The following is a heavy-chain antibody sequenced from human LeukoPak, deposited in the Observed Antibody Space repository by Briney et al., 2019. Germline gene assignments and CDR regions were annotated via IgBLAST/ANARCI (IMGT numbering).Heavy chain of an antibody. CDR3: ARLGQNDILTGYYYDY. D-gene: IGHD3-9*01. Sequence: PGGSLRLSCAASGFTFSSYSMNWVRQAPGKGLEWVSSISSSSSYIYYAESVKGRFTISRDNAKNSLYLQMNSLRAEDTAVYYCARLGQNDILTGYYYDYWGQGTLVTVSS. CDR1: GFTFSSYS. CDR2: ISSSSSYI. J-gene: IGHJ4*02. V-gene: IGHV3-21*01.